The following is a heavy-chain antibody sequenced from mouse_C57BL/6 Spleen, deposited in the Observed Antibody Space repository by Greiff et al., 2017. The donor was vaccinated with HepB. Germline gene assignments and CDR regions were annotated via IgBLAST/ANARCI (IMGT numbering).Heavy chain of an antibody. J-gene: IGHJ3*01. CDR3: ATLEGNWSWFAY. D-gene: IGHD2-1*01. Sequence: QVQLKESGTELVKPGASVKLSCKASGYTFTSYWMHWVKQRPGQGLEWIGNINPSNGGTNYNEKFKSKATLTVDKSSSTAYMQLSSLTSEDSAVYYCATLEGNWSWFAYWGQGTLVTVSA. CDR1: GYTFTSYW. CDR2: INPSNGGT. V-gene: IGHV1-53*01.